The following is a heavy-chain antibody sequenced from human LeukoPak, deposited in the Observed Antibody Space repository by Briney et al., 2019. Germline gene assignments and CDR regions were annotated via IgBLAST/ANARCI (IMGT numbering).Heavy chain of an antibody. V-gene: IGHV1-18*01. J-gene: IGHJ6*02. D-gene: IGHD6-6*01. CDR1: GYTFTSYG. CDR2: ISAYNGNT. CDR3: ARGRAAPNYYYGMDV. Sequence: ASVKVSCKASGYTFTSYGISWVRQAPGQGLEWMGWISAYNGNTNYAQKLQGRVTMTTDTSTSTAYMELRSLRSEDTAVYYCARGRAAPNYYYGMDVWGQGTTVTVSS.